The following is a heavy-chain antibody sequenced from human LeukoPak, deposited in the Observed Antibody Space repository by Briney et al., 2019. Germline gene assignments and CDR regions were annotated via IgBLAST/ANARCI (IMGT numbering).Heavy chain of an antibody. CDR1: GYSISSGYY. CDR3: ARQGRSDYFDY. CDR2: IYHSGST. Sequence: PSETLSLTCTVSGYSISSGYYWGWLRQPPGKGLEWIGSIYHSGSTYYNPSLKSRVTISVDTSKNQFYLKLSSVTAVDTAVYYCARQGRSDYFDYRRQGTLVTVSS. D-gene: IGHD2-15*01. J-gene: IGHJ4*02. V-gene: IGHV4-38-2*02.